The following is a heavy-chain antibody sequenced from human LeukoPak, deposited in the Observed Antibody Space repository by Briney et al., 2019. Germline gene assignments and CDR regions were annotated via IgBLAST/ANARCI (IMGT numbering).Heavy chain of an antibody. CDR1: GITVSTNY. J-gene: IGHJ4*02. CDR3: ARGDFDY. V-gene: IGHV3-53*01. CDR2: AFSDGRT. Sequence: GGSLRLSCAASGITVSTNYMSWVRQALGKGLEWVSIAFSDGRTFYADSVKGRFTISRDSSKNTVFLQMNSLRAEDTAVYCCARGDFDYWGQGTLVTVSS.